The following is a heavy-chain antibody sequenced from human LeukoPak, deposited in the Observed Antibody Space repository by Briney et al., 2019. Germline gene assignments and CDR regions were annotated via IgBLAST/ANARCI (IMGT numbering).Heavy chain of an antibody. Sequence: PSETLSLTCTVAGGSISGFYWSWIRQPPGKGLEWIGYIYYSGNTNYNPSLKSRVTISVDTSKNQFSLKLNSVTAADTAVYYCARVGERFRVDPWGQGTLVTVSS. D-gene: IGHD3-10*01. J-gene: IGHJ5*02. CDR1: GGSISGFY. CDR2: IYYSGNT. V-gene: IGHV4-59*01. CDR3: ARVGERFRVDP.